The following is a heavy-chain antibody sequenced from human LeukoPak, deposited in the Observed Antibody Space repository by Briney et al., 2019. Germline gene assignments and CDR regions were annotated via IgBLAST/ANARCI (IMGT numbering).Heavy chain of an antibody. V-gene: IGHV3-74*03. CDR1: GFTFSRYW. CDR2: INSDGSSI. D-gene: IGHD3-10*01. CDR3: ARGYYYGSGTYAWGY. Sequence: GGSLRLSCAASGFTFSRYWMLWVRQAPGKGLVWVSRINSDGSSITYADSVKGRFTISRDNAKNSLYLQMNSLRAEDTAIYYCARGYYYGSGTYAWGYWGQGTLVTVSS. J-gene: IGHJ4*02.